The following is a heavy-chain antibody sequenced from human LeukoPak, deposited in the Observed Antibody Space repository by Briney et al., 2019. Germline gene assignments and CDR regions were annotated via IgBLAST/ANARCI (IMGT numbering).Heavy chain of an antibody. CDR3: ARVRLRGGGYCSGGSCYERSRTFDY. Sequence: PSETLSLTCTVSGGSISSYYWSWIRQPPGKGLEWIGYIYYSGSTNYNPSLKSRVTISVDTSKNQFSLKLSSVTAADTAVYYCARVRLRGGGYCSGGSCYERSRTFDYWGQGTLVTVSS. CDR2: IYYSGST. D-gene: IGHD2-15*01. V-gene: IGHV4-59*01. J-gene: IGHJ4*02. CDR1: GGSISSYY.